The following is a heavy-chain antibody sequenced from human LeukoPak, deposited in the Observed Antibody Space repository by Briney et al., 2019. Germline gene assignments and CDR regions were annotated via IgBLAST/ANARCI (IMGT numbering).Heavy chain of an antibody. CDR3: AREPYSGYDGGYYYYYYYVDV. V-gene: IGHV3-48*03. CDR2: ISSSGSTI. Sequence: PGGSLRLSCAASGFTFSSYEMNWVRQAPGKGLEWVSYISSSGSTIYYADSVKGRFTLSRDNAKNSLYLQMNSLRAEDTAVYYCAREPYSGYDGGYYYYYYYVDVWGKGTTVTVSS. CDR1: GFTFSSYE. J-gene: IGHJ6*03. D-gene: IGHD5-12*01.